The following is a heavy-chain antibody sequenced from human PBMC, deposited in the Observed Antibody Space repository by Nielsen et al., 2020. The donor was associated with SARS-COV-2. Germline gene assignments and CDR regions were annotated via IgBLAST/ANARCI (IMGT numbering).Heavy chain of an antibody. CDR2: ISGSGGST. D-gene: IGHD5-12*01. J-gene: IGHJ6*02. CDR3: AKSVNSGYDYYYYGMDV. V-gene: IGHV3-23*01. Sequence: GESLKISCAASGFIFSSYAMNWVRQAPGKGLEWVSTISGSGGSTHYADSVKGRFTISRDNSKNTLFLQMNRLRAEDTAVYYCAKSVNSGYDYYYYGMDVWGQGITVTVSS. CDR1: GFIFSSYA.